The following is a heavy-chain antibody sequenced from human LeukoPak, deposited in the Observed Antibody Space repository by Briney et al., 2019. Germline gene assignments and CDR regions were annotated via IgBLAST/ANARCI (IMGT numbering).Heavy chain of an antibody. CDR2: ISWSSGKI. Sequence: GGSLRLSCVTSGLTLDDYAMHWVRQAPGKGLEWVAGISWSSGKIGYADSVKGRFTVSRDNAKKSLYVQMNSLTTEDTALYYCAKARQLWLPFFDDWGQGTVVTVSS. D-gene: IGHD5-18*01. J-gene: IGHJ4*02. V-gene: IGHV3-9*01. CDR3: AKARQLWLPFFDD. CDR1: GLTLDDYA.